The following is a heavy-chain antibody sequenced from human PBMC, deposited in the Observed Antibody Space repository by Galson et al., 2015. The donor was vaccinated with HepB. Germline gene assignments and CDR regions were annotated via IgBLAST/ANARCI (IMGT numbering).Heavy chain of an antibody. CDR1: GFTFSDYA. D-gene: IGHD6-13*01. J-gene: IGHJ4*02. CDR3: ARGGGAAAGTLDC. Sequence: SLRLSCAASGFTFSDYAMHWVRQAPGTGLEWVAVISYDARNKYYADSVKGRFTISRDNSKDTLYLQMSSLRAEDTAVYYCARGGGAAAGTLDCWGQGTRVTVSS. V-gene: IGHV3-30*04. CDR2: ISYDARNK.